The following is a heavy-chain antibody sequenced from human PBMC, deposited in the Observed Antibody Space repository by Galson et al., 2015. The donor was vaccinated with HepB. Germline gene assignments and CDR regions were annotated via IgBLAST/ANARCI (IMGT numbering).Heavy chain of an antibody. J-gene: IGHJ6*02. CDR3: ARDAYCSGGSCYSWLYYYYGMDV. CDR2: ISYDGSNK. V-gene: IGHV3-30-3*01. D-gene: IGHD2-15*01. CDR1: GFTFSSYA. Sequence: SLRLSCAASGFTFSSYAMHWVRQAPGKGLEWVAVISYDGSNKYYADSVKGRFTISRDNSKNTLYLQMNSLRAEDTAVYYCARDAYCSGGSCYSWLYYYYGMDVWGQGTTVTVSS.